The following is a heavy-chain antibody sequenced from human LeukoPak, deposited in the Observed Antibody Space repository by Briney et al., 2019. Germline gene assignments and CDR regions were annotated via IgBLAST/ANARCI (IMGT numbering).Heavy chain of an antibody. CDR2: IIPMFGAA. Sequence: SVKVSCKASGGTFSSYPINWVRQAPGQGLEWLGRIIPMFGAANYAQNFEGRVTITADESTSTAYMELRSLRSEDTAVYYCARDFDYYDNRGVGGLDPWGQGTLVTVSS. D-gene: IGHD3-22*01. CDR3: ARDFDYYDNRGVGGLDP. J-gene: IGHJ5*02. CDR1: GGTFSSYP. V-gene: IGHV1-69*13.